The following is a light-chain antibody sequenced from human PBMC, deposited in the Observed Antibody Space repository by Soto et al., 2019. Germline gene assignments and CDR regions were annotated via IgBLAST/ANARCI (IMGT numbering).Light chain of an antibody. CDR2: NVY. Sequence: QSALTQPASVSGSPGQSITISCTGTSSDVGAYNFVSWHQQHPGKAPKLMIYNVYDRPSGIPYRFSGSKSGNTASLTISGLQGEDEADYYCSAYTVSRTYVFGTGTKVTVL. J-gene: IGLJ1*01. CDR1: SSDVGAYNF. V-gene: IGLV2-14*03. CDR3: SAYTVSRTYV.